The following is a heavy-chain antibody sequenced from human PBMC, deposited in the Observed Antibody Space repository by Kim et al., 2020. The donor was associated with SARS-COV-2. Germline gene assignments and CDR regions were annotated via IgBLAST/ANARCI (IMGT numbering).Heavy chain of an antibody. CDR1: GGTFSSHA. CDR2: IIPIFGTA. D-gene: IGHD5-18*01. CDR3: AVDSGMVIGLGYYYGMDV. J-gene: IGHJ6*02. V-gene: IGHV1-69*13. Sequence: SVKVSCKASGGTFSSHAISWVRQAPGQGLEWMGGIIPIFGTANYAQMLQGRVTITADESTSTAYMELSSLRSEDTAVYYCAVDSGMVIGLGYYYGMDVWGQGTTVTVSS.